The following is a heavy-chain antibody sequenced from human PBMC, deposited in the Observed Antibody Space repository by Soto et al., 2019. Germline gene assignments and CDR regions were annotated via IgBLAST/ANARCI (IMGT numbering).Heavy chain of an antibody. Sequence: TLSLTCSVAGVYISGGYYSWSWIRQPPGKGLEWIGFIYNSGSTYYNSSLKSRVTISVVRSKNHFFLNLASVSSADTAVYYCATQRKFFQIWGQGTKVTVSS. J-gene: IGHJ3*02. V-gene: IGHV4-30-2*01. CDR2: IYNSGST. D-gene: IGHD2-2*01. CDR3: ATQRKFFQI. CDR1: GVYISGGYYS.